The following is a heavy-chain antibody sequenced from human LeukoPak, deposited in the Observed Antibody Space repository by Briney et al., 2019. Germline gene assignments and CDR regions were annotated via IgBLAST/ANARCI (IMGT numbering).Heavy chain of an antibody. J-gene: IGHJ2*01. CDR1: GYSFTSYW. D-gene: IGHD2-2*01. Sequence: GESLKISCKGSGYSFTSYWIGWARQMPGKGLEWMGIIYPGDSDTRYSPSFQGQVTISADKSISTAYLQWSSLKASDTAMYYCAARYCSSTSCYRDWYFDLWGRGTLVTVSS. CDR2: IYPGDSDT. V-gene: IGHV5-51*01. CDR3: AARYCSSTSCYRDWYFDL.